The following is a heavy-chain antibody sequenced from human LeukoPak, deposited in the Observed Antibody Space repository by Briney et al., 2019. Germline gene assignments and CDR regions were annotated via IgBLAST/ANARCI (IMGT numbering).Heavy chain of an antibody. J-gene: IGHJ3*02. CDR2: ISGSGGST. D-gene: IGHD2-2*01. CDR1: GFTFSSYA. V-gene: IGHV3-23*01. Sequence: GGSLRLSCAASGFTFSSYAMSWVRQAPGKGLEWVSGISGSGGSTYYADSVKGRFTISRDSSKNTLYLQMNSLRAEDTAVYYCAKSRVPASVDLVFDIWGQGTMVTVSS. CDR3: AKSRVPASVDLVFDI.